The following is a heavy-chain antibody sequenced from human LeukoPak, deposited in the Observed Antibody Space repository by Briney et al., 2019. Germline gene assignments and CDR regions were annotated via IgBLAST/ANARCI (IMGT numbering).Heavy chain of an antibody. CDR3: ARGRGRQVGTRWHPDTHHDY. J-gene: IGHJ4*02. Sequence: SETLSLTCAVSGFSISSGYFWGWIRRPPGKGLEWIGTIHYTESTYYNPSLNSRLTISIDTSKNHFPLKLSSVTAADTALYYCARGRGRQVGTRWHPDTHHDYWGQGILVTVSS. V-gene: IGHV4-38-2*01. CDR1: GFSISSGYF. D-gene: IGHD6-13*01. CDR2: IHYTEST.